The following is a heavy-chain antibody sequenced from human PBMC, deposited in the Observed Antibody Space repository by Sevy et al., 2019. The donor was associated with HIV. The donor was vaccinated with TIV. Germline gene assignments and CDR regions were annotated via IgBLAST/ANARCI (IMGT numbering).Heavy chain of an antibody. Sequence: GGSLRLSCAASGFTFSNAWMSWVRQAPGKGLEWVGRIKSKTDGGTTDYAAPVKGRFTISRDDSKNTLYLQMNSLKTEDTAVYYCTNLGYCSGGNCYSSAFDIWGQGTMVTVSS. D-gene: IGHD2-15*01. V-gene: IGHV3-15*01. CDR2: IKSKTDGGTT. J-gene: IGHJ3*02. CDR3: TNLGYCSGGNCYSSAFDI. CDR1: GFTFSNAW.